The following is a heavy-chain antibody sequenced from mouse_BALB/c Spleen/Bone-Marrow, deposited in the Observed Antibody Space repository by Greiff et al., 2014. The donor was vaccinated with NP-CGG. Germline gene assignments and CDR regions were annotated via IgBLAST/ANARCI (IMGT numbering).Heavy chain of an antibody. V-gene: IGHV1-5*01. CDR1: GYSFTSYW. CDR2: FYPGNSDT. J-gene: IGHJ3*01. Sequence: VTLKECGTVLARPGASVKMSCKASGYSFTSYWMHWVKQRPGQGLEWIGAFYPGNSDTTYNQKFKGKAKLTAVTSASTAYMELSSLTNEDSAVYYCTFLVKEDFAYWGQGTLVTVSA. CDR3: TFLVKEDFAY. D-gene: IGHD2-10*02.